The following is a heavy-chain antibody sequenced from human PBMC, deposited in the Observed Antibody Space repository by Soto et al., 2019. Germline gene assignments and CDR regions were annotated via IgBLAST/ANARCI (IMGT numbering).Heavy chain of an antibody. CDR3: AKERLGRGADY. CDR1: GFTFSNYA. Sequence: EVQLLESGGGLVQPGGSLRLSCAASGFTFSNYAMSWVRQTPGKGLEWVSTISGGGGNTYYADSAKGRFTISRDKSKDTVHLQMNSLRAEDTAIYYSAKERLGRGADYWGQGALVTVTS. CDR2: ISGGGGNT. V-gene: IGHV3-23*01. J-gene: IGHJ4*02.